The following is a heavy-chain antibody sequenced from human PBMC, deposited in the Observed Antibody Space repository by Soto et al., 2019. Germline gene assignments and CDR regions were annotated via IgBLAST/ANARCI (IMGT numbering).Heavy chain of an antibody. Sequence: EVHLVESEGDLIQPEGSLRLSCTVSEFSVGTNFMTWVRQAPGKGLEWVSLMYSKGGTLYAGSVRGRFIISRDSSKNILYLQMNNLRVEDTAVYYCARKTDSGGSGGFWGQGTLVIVSS. CDR1: EFSVGTNF. J-gene: IGHJ4*02. CDR3: ARKTDSGGSGGF. V-gene: IGHV3-53*01. D-gene: IGHD2-15*01. CDR2: MYSKGGT.